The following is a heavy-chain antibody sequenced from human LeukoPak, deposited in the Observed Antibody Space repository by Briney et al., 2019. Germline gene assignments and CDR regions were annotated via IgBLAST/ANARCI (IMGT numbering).Heavy chain of an antibody. V-gene: IGHV3-7*01. CDR1: GFTFSSYW. CDR3: ARGSGGYGDNFDY. Sequence: GGSLRLSCAASGFTFSSYWITWVRQAPGKGLEWVANIRQDGSEKYYVDSVKGRFTISRDNAKKSLYLQMNSLRAEDTAVYYCARGSGGYGDNFDYWGQGTLVTSPQ. J-gene: IGHJ4*02. CDR2: IRQDGSEK. D-gene: IGHD3-22*01.